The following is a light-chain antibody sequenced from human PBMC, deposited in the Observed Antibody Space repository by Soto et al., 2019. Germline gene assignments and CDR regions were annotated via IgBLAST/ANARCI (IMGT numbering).Light chain of an antibody. Sequence: EIVLTQSPATLSLSPGERATLSCRASQSVSSYLAWYQQKPGQAPRLLIYDASNRATGIPARFSGSGSGTDFTLTISSLETEDFAADDCQQSSNWTLLTFIGRTQVEIK. V-gene: IGKV3-11*01. CDR2: DAS. CDR3: QQSSNWTLLT. J-gene: IGKJ4*01. CDR1: QSVSSY.